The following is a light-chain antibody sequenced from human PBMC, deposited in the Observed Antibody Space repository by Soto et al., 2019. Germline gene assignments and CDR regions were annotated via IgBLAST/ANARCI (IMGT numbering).Light chain of an antibody. V-gene: IGLV2-14*01. J-gene: IGLJ1*01. CDR1: SSDVGGYNY. Sequence: QSALTQPASVSGSPGQPITISCTGTSSDVGGYNYVSWYQQHPGKAPKLMIYDVSNRPSGVSSRFSGSKSGNTASLTISGLQAEDEADYYCCSYTSSSTYVFGTGTKVTV. CDR3: CSYTSSSTYV. CDR2: DVS.